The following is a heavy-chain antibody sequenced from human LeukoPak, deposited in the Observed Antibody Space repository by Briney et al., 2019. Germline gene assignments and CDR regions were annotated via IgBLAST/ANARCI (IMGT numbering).Heavy chain of an antibody. CDR3: ARSEAGYCSSTSCLPGY. J-gene: IGHJ4*02. D-gene: IGHD2-2*03. V-gene: IGHV5-51*04. CDR2: IYPGDSDT. CDR1: GYSFTSYW. Sequence: GESLKISCKGSGYSFTSYWIGWVRQMPGKGLEWMGIIYPGDSDTRYSPSFQGQVTISADKPISTAYLQWSSLKASDTAMYYCARSEAGYCSSTSCLPGYWGQGTLVTVSS.